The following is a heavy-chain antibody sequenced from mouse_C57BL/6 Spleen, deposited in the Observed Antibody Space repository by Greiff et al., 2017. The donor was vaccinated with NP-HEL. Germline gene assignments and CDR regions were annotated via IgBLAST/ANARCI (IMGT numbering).Heavy chain of an antibody. CDR3: SDVDGYYDYFDY. Sequence: QVQLQQPGAELVKPGASVTLSCKASGYTFTSYWMHWVKQRPGQGLEWIGMIHPNSGSTNYNEKFKSKATLTVDKSSSTAYMQLSSLTSDDSAVYYFSDVDGYYDYFDYWGQGTTLTVSS. J-gene: IGHJ2*01. CDR1: GYTFTSYW. CDR2: IHPNSGST. V-gene: IGHV1-64*01. D-gene: IGHD2-3*01.